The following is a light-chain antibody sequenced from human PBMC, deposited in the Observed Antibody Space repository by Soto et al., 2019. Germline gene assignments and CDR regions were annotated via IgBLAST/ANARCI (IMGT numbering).Light chain of an antibody. CDR1: QSVSRY. CDR2: DAS. V-gene: IGKV3-11*01. CDR3: QHRITWPPYT. J-gene: IGKJ2*01. Sequence: EIVLTQSPATLSLSPGERATLSCRASQSVSRYLAWYQQKPGQAPRLLIYDASNRATGIPARFSGSGSGTDFTLTISSLEPEDFAVYYCQHRITWPPYTFGQGTKLEIK.